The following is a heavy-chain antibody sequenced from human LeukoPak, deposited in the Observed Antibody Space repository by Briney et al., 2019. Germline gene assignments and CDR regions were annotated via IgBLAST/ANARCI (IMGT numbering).Heavy chain of an antibody. D-gene: IGHD1-26*01. V-gene: IGHV3-66*01. Sequence: GGSLRLSCAASGFTVSSNYMSWVRQAPGKGLEWVSVIYSGGNTYYADSVKGRFTISRDNSKNTVSLQMNSLRDEDTAVYFCAVSRIVGAVDVFDIWGQGTMVTVSS. J-gene: IGHJ3*02. CDR3: AVSRIVGAVDVFDI. CDR2: IYSGGNT. CDR1: GFTVSSNY.